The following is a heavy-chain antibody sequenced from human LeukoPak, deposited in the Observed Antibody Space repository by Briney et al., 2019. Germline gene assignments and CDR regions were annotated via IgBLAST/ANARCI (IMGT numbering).Heavy chain of an antibody. CDR3: ARDLYGPSDAFDI. J-gene: IGHJ3*02. V-gene: IGHV1-69*13. CDR2: IIPIFGTA. D-gene: IGHD2-2*01. CDR1: GGTFSSYA. Sequence: SVKVSCKASGGTFSSYAISWVRQAPGQGLEWMGGIIPIFGTANYAQKFQGRVTITADESTSTAYMELSSLRSEDTAVYYCARDLYGPSDAFDIWGQGTVVTVSS.